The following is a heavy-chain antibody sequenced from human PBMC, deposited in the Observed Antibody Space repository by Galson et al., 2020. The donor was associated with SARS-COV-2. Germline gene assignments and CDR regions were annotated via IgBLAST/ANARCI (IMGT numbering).Heavy chain of an antibody. D-gene: IGHD6-19*01. Sequence: LVKVSCKASGGTFSSYAISWVRQAPGQGLEWMGGIIPIFGTANYAQKFQGRVTITADESTSTAYMELSSLRSEDTAVYYCATGIAVAGPVGALDYWGQGTLVTVSS. CDR1: GGTFSSYA. CDR2: IIPIFGTA. J-gene: IGHJ4*02. CDR3: ATGIAVAGPVGALDY. V-gene: IGHV1-69*13.